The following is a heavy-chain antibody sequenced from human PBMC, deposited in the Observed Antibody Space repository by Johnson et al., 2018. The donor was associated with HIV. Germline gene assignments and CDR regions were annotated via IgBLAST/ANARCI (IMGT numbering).Heavy chain of an antibody. D-gene: IGHD1-26*01. Sequence: VQLVESGGGLVKPGGSLRLSCAASGFTFDDYGMSWVRQAPGKGLEWVSGINWNGGSTTYADSVKGRFTISRDNSKNTLYLQMKSLRAEDTAVYYCAKESKWESRTPHAFDIWGQGTMVTVSS. V-gene: IGHV3-20*04. J-gene: IGHJ3*02. CDR2: INWNGGST. CDR1: GFTFDDYG. CDR3: AKESKWESRTPHAFDI.